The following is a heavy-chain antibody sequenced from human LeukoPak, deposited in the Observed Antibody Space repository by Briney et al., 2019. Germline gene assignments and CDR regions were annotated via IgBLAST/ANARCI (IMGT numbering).Heavy chain of an antibody. CDR3: ARDPTGASV. V-gene: IGHV3-53*01. J-gene: IGHJ6*04. CDR2: IYAGGST. Sequence: GGSLRLSCAASGFSVSNNYISWVRQPPGKGLEWIPVIYAGGSTFYTDSVKGRFTTSRDNSKNTVYLQMDRLTPEDTAVYYCARDPTGASVWGRGTTVTVSS. D-gene: IGHD1-14*01. CDR1: GFSVSNNY.